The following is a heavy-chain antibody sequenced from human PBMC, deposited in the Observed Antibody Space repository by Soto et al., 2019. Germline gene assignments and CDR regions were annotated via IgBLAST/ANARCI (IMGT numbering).Heavy chain of an antibody. CDR2: IWYDGSNK. Sequence: GGSLRLSCAASGFTFSSYGMHWVRQAPGKGLEWVAVIWYDGSNKYYADSVKGRFTISRDNSKNTLYLQMNSLRAEDTAVYYCARAPPSDYMRQKTIYYFDYWGQGTLVTVSS. D-gene: IGHD4-4*01. V-gene: IGHV3-33*01. CDR1: GFTFSSYG. J-gene: IGHJ4*02. CDR3: ARAPPSDYMRQKTIYYFDY.